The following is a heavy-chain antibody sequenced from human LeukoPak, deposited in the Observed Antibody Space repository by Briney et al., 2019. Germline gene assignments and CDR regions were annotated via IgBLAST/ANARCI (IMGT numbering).Heavy chain of an antibody. CDR2: MNPNSGNT. CDR3: ARDEAYSSSWAAEYYFDY. V-gene: IGHV1-8*01. Sequence: ASVKVSCKASGYTFTSYDINWVRQATGQGLEWMGWMNPNSGNTGYAQKFQGRVTMTRDTSISTAYMELSRLRSDDTAVYYCARDEAYSSSWAAEYYFDYWGQGTLITVSS. J-gene: IGHJ4*02. CDR1: GYTFTSYD. D-gene: IGHD6-13*01.